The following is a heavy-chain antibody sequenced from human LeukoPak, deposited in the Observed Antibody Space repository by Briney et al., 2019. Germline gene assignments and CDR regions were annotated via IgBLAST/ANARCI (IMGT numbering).Heavy chain of an antibody. V-gene: IGHV4-4*07. D-gene: IGHD3-16*02. J-gene: IGHJ6*02. Sequence: PSETLSLTCTVSGGSISSYYWSWIRQPAGKGLEWIGRIYTSGSTNYNPSLKSRVTMSVDTSKNQFSLKLSSVTAADTAVYYCAIDRIEYYYYYGMDVWGQGTTVTVSS. CDR2: IYTSGST. CDR3: AIDRIEYYYYYGMDV. CDR1: GGSISSYY.